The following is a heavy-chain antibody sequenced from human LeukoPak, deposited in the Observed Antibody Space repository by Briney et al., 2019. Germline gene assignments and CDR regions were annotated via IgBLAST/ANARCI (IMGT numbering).Heavy chain of an antibody. CDR1: GFIFNNYG. V-gene: IGHV3-23*01. Sequence: SGGPLRLSCAASGFIFNNYGLIWVRQAPGKGLEWVSAISNDGGGTNYADFVKGRFTISRDNSKNTLFLQMNSLRAEDTALYYCAKGSSGYFVDLWGQGTLVTVSS. CDR2: ISNDGGGT. CDR3: AKGSSGYFVDL. J-gene: IGHJ5*02. D-gene: IGHD3-22*01.